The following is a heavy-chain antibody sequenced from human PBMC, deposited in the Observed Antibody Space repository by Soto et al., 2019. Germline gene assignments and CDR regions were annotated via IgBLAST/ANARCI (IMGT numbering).Heavy chain of an antibody. J-gene: IGHJ4*02. CDR3: AGGTGAYFDY. Sequence: EVQLVETGGGLIQPGGSLRLSCAASGFAVSSNYMSWVRQAPGKRLEWVSVIYSDGNTYYADSVKGRFTISRDNSKNTMYLQMNSLIAEDTAVYYCAGGTGAYFDYWGQGTLVTVSS. CDR2: IYSDGNT. V-gene: IGHV3-53*02. D-gene: IGHD2-15*01. CDR1: GFAVSSNY.